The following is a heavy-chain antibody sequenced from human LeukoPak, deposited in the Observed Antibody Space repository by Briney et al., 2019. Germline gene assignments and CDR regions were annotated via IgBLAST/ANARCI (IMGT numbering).Heavy chain of an antibody. D-gene: IGHD1/OR15-1a*01. CDR1: GDSISAYS. V-gene: IGHV4-59*01. CDR3: ARELDPTSTNNPHFYYHMDV. CDR2: IYYSGNT. J-gene: IGHJ6*03. Sequence: PSETLSLTCTVSGDSISAYSWSWMRQSPGKGLERIGLIYYSGNTNYNPSLESRVTISMDTSKKWFSLNLMSVTAADTAVYYCARELDPTSTNNPHFYYHMDVWGKGTTVTVSS.